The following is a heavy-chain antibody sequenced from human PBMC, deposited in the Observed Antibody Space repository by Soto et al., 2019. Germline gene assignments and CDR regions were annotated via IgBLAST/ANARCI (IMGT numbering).Heavy chain of an antibody. Sequence: QVQLVESGGDVVQPGRSLRLSCAGSGFSFSRFAIHWVRQAPGKGLEWVAVITYDGSNQYYADSVKGRFTVSRDNSRSPVYLQMNNLRSEDTAIYYCARLFGGYSGSHADEFDIWGQGTMVPVSS. J-gene: IGHJ3*02. V-gene: IGHV3-30-3*01. CDR2: ITYDGSNQ. CDR1: GFSFSRFA. D-gene: IGHD1-26*01. CDR3: ARLFGGYSGSHADEFDI.